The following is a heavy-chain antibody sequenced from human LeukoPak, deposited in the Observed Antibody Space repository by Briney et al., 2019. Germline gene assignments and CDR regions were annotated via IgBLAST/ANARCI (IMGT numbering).Heavy chain of an antibody. CDR1: GGSISGSSYY. CDR3: AGSDYYYYMDV. J-gene: IGHJ6*03. V-gene: IGHV4-39*01. CDR2: IYHSGST. D-gene: IGHD3-10*01. Sequence: SETLSLTCTVSGGSISGSSYYWGWIRQPPGKGLEWIGSIYHSGSTYYNPSLKSRVTISVDTSKNQFSLKLSSVTAADTAVFYCAGSDYYYYMDVWGKGTTVTVSS.